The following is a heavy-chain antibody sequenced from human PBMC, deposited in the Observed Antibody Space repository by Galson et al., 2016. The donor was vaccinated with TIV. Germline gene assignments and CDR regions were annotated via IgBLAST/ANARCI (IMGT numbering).Heavy chain of an antibody. CDR2: IRQDGSEA. V-gene: IGHV3-7*01. CDR3: ASRNCSISRCYENSHHVFDI. Sequence: SLRLSCAASGLSFSKYWMNWVRQAPGKGLEWVANIRQDGSEAYYADSVKGRFTISRDNAKNSLFLQMNNLRVEDTALYYCASRNCSISRCYENSHHVFDIWGQETMVTVSS. J-gene: IGHJ3*02. CDR1: GLSFSKYW. D-gene: IGHD2-2*01.